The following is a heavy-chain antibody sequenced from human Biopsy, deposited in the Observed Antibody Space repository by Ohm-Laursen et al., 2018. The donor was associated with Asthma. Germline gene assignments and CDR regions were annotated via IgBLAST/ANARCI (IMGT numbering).Heavy chain of an antibody. V-gene: IGHV4-59*01. CDR1: PGSINDYY. D-gene: IGHD6-13*01. J-gene: IGHJ5*02. CDR3: ARATSTWSQSGPHFFDH. CDR2: VHSSGST. Sequence: GTLSLTCTVSPGSINDYYWNWIRQFPGKGLEWIGYVHSSGSTRFNPSLKSRVTVSVDTSVDQVSLKLSSVSAGDTAIYYCARATSTWSQSGPHFFDHWGPGTLVTVSS.